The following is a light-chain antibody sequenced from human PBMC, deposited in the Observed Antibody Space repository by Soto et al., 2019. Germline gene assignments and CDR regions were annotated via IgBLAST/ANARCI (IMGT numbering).Light chain of an antibody. Sequence: QSVLTQPASVSGSPGQSITISCTGTSSDVGGYNYVSWHQQHPGTAPKLMIYEVSNPRPVVSNRFCGSKSGNRASLTISGLQGEVEADYYCSSYTSSSTLVFGTGTKVTVL. CDR3: SSYTSSSTLV. CDR2: EVS. J-gene: IGLJ1*01. CDR1: SSDVGGYNY. V-gene: IGLV2-14*01.